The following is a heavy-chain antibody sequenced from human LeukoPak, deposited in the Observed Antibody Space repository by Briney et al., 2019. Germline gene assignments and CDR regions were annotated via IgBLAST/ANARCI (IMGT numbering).Heavy chain of an antibody. J-gene: IGHJ6*03. CDR2: MNPNSGNT. CDR1: GYTFTSYD. CDR3: ARGPPARPRKKVVRGYYYYYMDV. Sequence: GASVKVSCKASGYTFTSYDINWVRQATGQGLEWMGWMNPNSGNTGYAQKFQGRVIMTRNTSISTAYMELSSLRSEDTAVYYCARGPPARPRKKVVRGYYYYYMDVWGKGTTVTISS. V-gene: IGHV1-8*01. D-gene: IGHD3-10*01.